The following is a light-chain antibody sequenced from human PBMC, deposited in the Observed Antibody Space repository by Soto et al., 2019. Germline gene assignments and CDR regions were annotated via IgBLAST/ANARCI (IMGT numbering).Light chain of an antibody. CDR2: EVT. V-gene: IGLV2-8*01. Sequence: QPVLTQPPSASGFHGQSVTISCTGTSSDVGYYDYVSWYQQHPGKAPKLVIYEVTKRPSGVPDRVSASKSGNTASLTVSGLRAEDEADYYCSSYAGSNNFVFGSGTKVTVL. J-gene: IGLJ1*01. CDR3: SSYAGSNNFV. CDR1: SSDVGYYDY.